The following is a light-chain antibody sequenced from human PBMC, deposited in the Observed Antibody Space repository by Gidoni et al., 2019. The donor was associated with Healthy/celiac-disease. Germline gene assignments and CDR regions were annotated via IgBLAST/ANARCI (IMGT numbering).Light chain of an antibody. J-gene: IGKJ4*01. V-gene: IGKV4-1*01. CDR3: QQYYVTPLT. Sequence: DIVMTQSPDSLAVSLGERATINCESSQSVLYSANNKNYLAWYQQKPGHPPKLLVYWASTRESGVPYRFSGSGSGTDFTLTISSLQAEDVAVYYCQQYYVTPLTFGGGTKVEIK. CDR1: QSVLYSANNKNY. CDR2: WAS.